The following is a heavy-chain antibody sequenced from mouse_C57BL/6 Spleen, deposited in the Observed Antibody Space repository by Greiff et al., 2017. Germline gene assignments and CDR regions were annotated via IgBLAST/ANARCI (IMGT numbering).Heavy chain of an antibody. D-gene: IGHD1-1*01. V-gene: IGHV1-82*01. CDR1: GYAFSSSW. J-gene: IGHJ1*03. CDR3: ASFYYPYWYFDV. Sequence: QVQLMESGPELVKPGASVKISCKTSGYAFSSSWMHWVTQRPGKGLEWIGRIYPGDGDNNYNGKFKGNATLTADKSSSTAYMQLSSLTSVDSAVYFCASFYYPYWYFDVWATVTTVIISS. CDR2: IYPGDGDN.